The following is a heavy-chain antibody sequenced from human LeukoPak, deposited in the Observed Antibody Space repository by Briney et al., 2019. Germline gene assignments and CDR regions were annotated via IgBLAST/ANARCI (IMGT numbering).Heavy chain of an antibody. V-gene: IGHV3-21*04. CDR1: GFTFSDYS. Sequence: GGSLRLSCAASGFTFSDYSMNWVRQAPGKGLEWVSSISSSSSYIFYADSVKGRFTISRDNARNSLYLQMNSLRADDTAVYYCAKDILAAGLFFDYWGQGILVTVSS. CDR2: ISSSSSYI. D-gene: IGHD6-13*01. J-gene: IGHJ4*02. CDR3: AKDILAAGLFFDY.